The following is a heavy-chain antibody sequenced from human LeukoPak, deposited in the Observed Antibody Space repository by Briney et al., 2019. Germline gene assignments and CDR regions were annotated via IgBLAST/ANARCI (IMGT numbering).Heavy chain of an antibody. Sequence: GGSLRLSCAASGFTFSSYSMNWVRQAPGKGLEWVSYISSSSTIYYADSVEGRFTISRDNAKNSLYLQMNSLRAEDTAVYYCASSYSSSYLDYWGQGTLVTVSS. CDR1: GFTFSSYS. CDR2: ISSSSTI. CDR3: ASSYSSSYLDY. V-gene: IGHV3-48*04. J-gene: IGHJ4*02. D-gene: IGHD6-13*01.